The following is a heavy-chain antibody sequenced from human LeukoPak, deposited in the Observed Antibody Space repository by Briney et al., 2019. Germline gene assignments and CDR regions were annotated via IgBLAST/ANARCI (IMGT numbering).Heavy chain of an antibody. CDR1: GGTFSSYA. CDR2: IIPIFGIA. D-gene: IGHD4-11*01. Sequence: SVKVSCKASGGTFSSYAISWVRQAPGQGLEWMGRIIPIFGIANYAQKFQGRVTITADKSTSTACMELSSLRSEDTAVYYCARDKDDYSNYGPPSGMDVWGQGTTVTVSS. J-gene: IGHJ6*02. CDR3: ARDKDDYSNYGPPSGMDV. V-gene: IGHV1-69*04.